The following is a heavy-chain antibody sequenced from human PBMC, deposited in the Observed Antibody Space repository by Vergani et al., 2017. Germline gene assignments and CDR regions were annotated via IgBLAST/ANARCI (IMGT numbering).Heavy chain of an antibody. CDR1: GGPISSYY. V-gene: IGHV4-59*01. J-gene: IGHJ3*02. CDR2: IYYSGST. D-gene: IGHD2-21*01. CDR3: AREEGGDRGDAIEI. Sequence: QVQLQESGPGLVKPSETLSLTCTVSGGPISSYYWSWIRRPPGKGLEWIGYIYYSGSTDYNPTRRGRVTISVDTSKNKFALKLSSVTAADTAVYYCAREEGGDRGDAIEIWGQGTMVTVSS.